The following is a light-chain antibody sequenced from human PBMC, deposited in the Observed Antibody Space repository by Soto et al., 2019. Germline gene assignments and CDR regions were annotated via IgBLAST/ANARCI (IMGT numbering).Light chain of an antibody. Sequence: IVMTQSPAILSVSPGERATLSCRASQSVPSNVVGYHTNRGQAPRLLIYGSSPRATGIPARVSGTGSGKEFTLPISSLQSEDFALDYGQQYNDWPLTFGQGTKVDI. CDR2: GSS. CDR1: QSVPSN. V-gene: IGKV3-15*01. CDR3: QQYNDWPLT. J-gene: IGKJ1*01.